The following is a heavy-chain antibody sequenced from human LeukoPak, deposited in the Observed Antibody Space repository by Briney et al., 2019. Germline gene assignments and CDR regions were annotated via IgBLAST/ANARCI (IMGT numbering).Heavy chain of an antibody. CDR2: IYYSGST. CDR1: GGSISSSSYY. J-gene: IGHJ4*02. CDR3: ASDSGGWYLGGPFDY. Sequence: PSETLSLTCTVSGGSISSSSYYWGWIRQPPGKGLEWIGSIYYSGSTYYNPSLKSRVTISVDTSKNQFSLKLSSVTAADTAVYYCASDSGGWYLGGPFDYWGQGTLVTVSS. D-gene: IGHD6-19*01. V-gene: IGHV4-39*01.